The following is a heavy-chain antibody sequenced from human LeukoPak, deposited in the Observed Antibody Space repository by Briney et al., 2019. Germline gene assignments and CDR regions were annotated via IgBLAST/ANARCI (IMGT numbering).Heavy chain of an antibody. D-gene: IGHD2-21*01. Sequence: PSETLSLTCTVSGGSISSHYWSWIRQPPGKGLEWIGYIYYSGSTNYNPSLKSRVTILVDTSTHQFSLTLSSVTAADTAVYYCATGFIPGYFDYWGQGTLVTVSS. J-gene: IGHJ4*02. CDR1: GGSISSHY. V-gene: IGHV4-59*11. CDR3: ATGFIPGYFDY. CDR2: IYYSGST.